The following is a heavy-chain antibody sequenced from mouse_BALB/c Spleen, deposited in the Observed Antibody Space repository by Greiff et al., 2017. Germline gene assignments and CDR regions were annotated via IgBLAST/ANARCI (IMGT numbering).Heavy chain of an antibody. CDR2: INPYNDGT. Sequence: LQESGPELVKPGASVKMSCKASGYTFTSYVMHWVKQKPGQGLEWIGYINPYNDGTKYNEKFKGKATLTSDKSSSTAYMELSSLTSEDSAVYYCASRGANYAMDYWGQGTSVTVSS. V-gene: IGHV1-14*01. CDR3: ASRGANYAMDY. D-gene: IGHD6-1*01. J-gene: IGHJ4*01. CDR1: GYTFTSYV.